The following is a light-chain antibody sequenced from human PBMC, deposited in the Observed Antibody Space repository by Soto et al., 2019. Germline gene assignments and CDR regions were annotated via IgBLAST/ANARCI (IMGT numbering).Light chain of an antibody. J-gene: IGLJ1*01. CDR3: QSYDSSLSGSV. CDR1: SSSIGAGYD. Sequence: SALTQQTSVSGAPGQSGTISCAWISSSIGAGYDVHWYQQLPGTAPKLLIYGNSNRPSGVPDRFSGSKSGTSASLAITGLQAEDEADYYCQSYDSSLSGSVFGTGTKVTVL. V-gene: IGLV1-40*01. CDR2: GNS.